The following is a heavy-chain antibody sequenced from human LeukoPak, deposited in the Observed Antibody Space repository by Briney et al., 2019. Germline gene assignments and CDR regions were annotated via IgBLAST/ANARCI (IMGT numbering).Heavy chain of an antibody. J-gene: IGHJ4*02. V-gene: IGHV4-34*01. CDR1: GGSFSGYY. CDR3: ARGGLISSGYYPRAYFDY. CDR2: INHSGGT. D-gene: IGHD3-22*01. Sequence: PSETLSLTCAVYGGSFSGYYWSWIRQPPGKGLEWIGEINHSGGTIYSPSLKSRVTISVDTSKNQFSLKLSSVTAADTAVYYCARGGLISSGYYPRAYFDYWGQGTLVSVSS.